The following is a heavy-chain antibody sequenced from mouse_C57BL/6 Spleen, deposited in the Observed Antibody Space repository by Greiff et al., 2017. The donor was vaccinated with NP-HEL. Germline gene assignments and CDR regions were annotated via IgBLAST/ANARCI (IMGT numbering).Heavy chain of an antibody. D-gene: IGHD4-1*01. CDR1: GYTFTDYN. J-gene: IGHJ2*01. CDR3: ATGTGNFDY. Sequence: VQLKESGPELVKPGASVKIPCKASGYTFTDYNMDWVKQSHGKSLEWIGDINPNNGGTIYNQKFKGKDTLTVDKSSSTAYMELRRLTSEDTAVYYCATGTGNFDYWGQGTTLTVSS. V-gene: IGHV1-18*01. CDR2: INPNNGGT.